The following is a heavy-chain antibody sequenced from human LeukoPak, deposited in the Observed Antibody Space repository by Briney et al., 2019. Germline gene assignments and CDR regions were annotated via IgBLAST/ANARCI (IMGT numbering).Heavy chain of an antibody. J-gene: IGHJ4*02. Sequence: PGGSLRLSCAASGFTFSSYEMNWIRQGPGKGLEWASYISSSGSNIYYADSVKGRLTISRDNVKNSLYLQMNSLRDEDSAVYYCARDQGIFDYWGQGTLVTVSS. V-gene: IGHV3-48*03. CDR3: ARDQGIFDY. CDR1: GFTFSSYE. CDR2: ISSSGSNI.